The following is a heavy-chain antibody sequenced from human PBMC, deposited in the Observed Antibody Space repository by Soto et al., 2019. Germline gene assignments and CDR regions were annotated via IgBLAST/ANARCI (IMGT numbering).Heavy chain of an antibody. D-gene: IGHD4-17*01. CDR3: ARNVDADFRTDFDY. Sequence: GGSLRLSCAASGFTFSSYWMHWVRQAPGKGLVWVSRINSDGSSTSYADSVKGRFTISRDNAENSVYLEMESLRDEDTALYYCARNVDADFRTDFDYWGRGTLVTVSS. J-gene: IGHJ4*02. V-gene: IGHV3-74*01. CDR2: INSDGSST. CDR1: GFTFSSYW.